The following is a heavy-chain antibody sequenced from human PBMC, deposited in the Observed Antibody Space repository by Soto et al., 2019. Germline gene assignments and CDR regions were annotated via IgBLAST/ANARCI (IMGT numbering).Heavy chain of an antibody. CDR1: GGSISSYY. D-gene: IGHD1-1*01. Sequence: QVQLQESGPGLVKPSETLSLTCTVSGGSISSYYWSWIRQPPGKGLELIGYIYYTGSTKYNPSLKSRVTTSVDTSKNQFSLRLSSVTAADTAVYYCARGPWNADFDYWGQGIVVTVSS. V-gene: IGHV4-59*01. CDR2: IYYTGST. CDR3: ARGPWNADFDY. J-gene: IGHJ4*02.